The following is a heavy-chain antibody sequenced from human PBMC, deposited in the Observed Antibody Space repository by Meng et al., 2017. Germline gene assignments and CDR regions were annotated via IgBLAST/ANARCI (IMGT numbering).Heavy chain of an antibody. J-gene: IGHJ3*02. Sequence: SVKVSCKASGGTFSSYAISWVRQAPGQGLEWMGGIIPIFGTANYAQKFQGRVTITTDESTSTAYMELSSLRSEDTAVYYCASHNDILTGGDAFAIWGQGTMVTVSS. CDR1: GGTFSSYA. CDR2: IIPIFGTA. V-gene: IGHV1-69*05. CDR3: ASHNDILTGGDAFAI. D-gene: IGHD3-9*01.